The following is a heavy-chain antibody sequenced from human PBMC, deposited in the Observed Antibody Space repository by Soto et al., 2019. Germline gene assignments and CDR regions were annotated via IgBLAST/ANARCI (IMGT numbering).Heavy chain of an antibody. Sequence: EVELLDSGGGLVQPGGSLRLSCAASGFTFSSYAMSWVRQAPGEGLEWVSTVSGSGGNTYYADSVKGRFTISRDNSKNTLFLQINSLRAEDTAVYFCAKGQASSGPNYFDYWGQGTLVSVSS. J-gene: IGHJ4*02. CDR2: VSGSGGNT. CDR1: GFTFSSYA. CDR3: AKGQASSGPNYFDY. D-gene: IGHD3-22*01. V-gene: IGHV3-23*01.